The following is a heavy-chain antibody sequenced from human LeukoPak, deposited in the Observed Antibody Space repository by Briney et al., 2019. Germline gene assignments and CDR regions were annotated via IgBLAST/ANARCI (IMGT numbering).Heavy chain of an antibody. D-gene: IGHD3-16*02. CDR2: ISSDGGST. CDR1: GFTFSSYG. V-gene: IGHV3-64D*06. J-gene: IGHJ4*02. CDR3: VPLYHGGVAY. Sequence: GGSLRLSGSASGFTFSSYGMHWVRQAPGKGLEYVSAISSDGGSTYYTDSVKGRFTISRDNSKNTLYLQVRSLRAEDTAVYYCVPLYHGGVAYWGQATMVAVCS.